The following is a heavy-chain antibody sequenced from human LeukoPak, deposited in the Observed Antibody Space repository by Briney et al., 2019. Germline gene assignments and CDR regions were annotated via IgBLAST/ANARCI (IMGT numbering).Heavy chain of an antibody. CDR3: AKAYSYGSGSYYSAFDQ. Sequence: GGSLRLSCAASGFTFSNYAMSWVRQAPGKGLEWVSTISSGGGSTYYADSVKGRFTISRDNPKNTLYLQMNSLRAEDTAIYYCAKAYSYGSGSYYSAFDQWGQGTLVTVSS. CDR1: GFTFSNYA. V-gene: IGHV3-23*01. CDR2: ISSGGGST. J-gene: IGHJ4*02. D-gene: IGHD3-10*01.